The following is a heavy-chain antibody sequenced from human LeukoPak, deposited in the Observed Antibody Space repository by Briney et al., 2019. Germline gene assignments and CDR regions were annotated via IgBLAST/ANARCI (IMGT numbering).Heavy chain of an antibody. J-gene: IGHJ3*02. V-gene: IGHV4-59*01. CDR1: GGSISRYY. Sequence: SETLSLTCSVSGGSISRYYWSWIRQPPGKGLEWIGYIYYSGSTNYNPSLKSRVTISVDTSKNKFSLKLSSVTAADTAVYYCARGYCSGGSCYDAFDIWGQGTMVTVSS. D-gene: IGHD2-15*01. CDR2: IYYSGST. CDR3: ARGYCSGGSCYDAFDI.